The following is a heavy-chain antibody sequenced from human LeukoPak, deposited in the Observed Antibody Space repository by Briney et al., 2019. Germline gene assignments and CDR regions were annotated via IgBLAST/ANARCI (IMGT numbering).Heavy chain of an antibody. V-gene: IGHV4-59*01. CDR2: IYYTGDS. CDR3: ARYTRIPDY. D-gene: IGHD2-15*01. CDR1: NGSISSFY. Sequence: SETLSLTCTVSNGSISSFYWTWIRQPPGKGLEWIGYIYYTGDSNYNPSLKSRVTMSLDTSKSQFSLKLTSVTAADTAIYYCARYTRIPDYWGQGTLVTVTS. J-gene: IGHJ4*02.